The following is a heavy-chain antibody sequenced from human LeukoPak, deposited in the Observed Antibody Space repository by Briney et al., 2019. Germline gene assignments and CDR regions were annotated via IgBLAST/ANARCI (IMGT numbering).Heavy chain of an antibody. Sequence: GGSLRLSCAASGFTVSSKYMSWVRQAPGKGLEWVSVIYSGDSTYYADSVKGRFTISRDNSKNMLYLQMNSLRAEDTAVYYCARPYYYGSGIDYWGQGTLVTVSS. J-gene: IGHJ4*02. V-gene: IGHV3-53*01. CDR1: GFTVSSKY. CDR3: ARPYYYGSGIDY. CDR2: IYSGDST. D-gene: IGHD3-10*01.